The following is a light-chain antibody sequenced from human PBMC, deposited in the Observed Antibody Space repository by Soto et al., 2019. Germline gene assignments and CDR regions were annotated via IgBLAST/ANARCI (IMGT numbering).Light chain of an antibody. V-gene: IGKV3-15*01. CDR3: QQYNNWPRT. CDR2: GAS. J-gene: IGKJ1*01. CDR1: QSVSSN. Sequence: EIVMTQSPATLSVSPGERATLSCRASQSVSSNLAWYQQKPGQAPRLLIYGASTRATGIPARFSGSGSGTELTLTISSLQSEDFAVYYCQQYNNWPRTFGQRTKVDNK.